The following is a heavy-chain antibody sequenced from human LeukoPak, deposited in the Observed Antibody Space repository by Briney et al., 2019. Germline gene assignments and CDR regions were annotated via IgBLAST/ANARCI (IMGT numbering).Heavy chain of an antibody. V-gene: IGHV3-48*02. Sequence: PGGSLRLSCAASGFTFSNFAVSWVRQAPGKGLEWVSYISSTSSTIYYADSVEGRFTISRDNAKNSLYLQMNSLRDEDTAVYYCARDKPYSGYAWFDPWGQGTLVTVSS. CDR2: ISSTSSTI. CDR1: GFTFSNFA. CDR3: ARDKPYSGYAWFDP. J-gene: IGHJ5*02. D-gene: IGHD5-12*01.